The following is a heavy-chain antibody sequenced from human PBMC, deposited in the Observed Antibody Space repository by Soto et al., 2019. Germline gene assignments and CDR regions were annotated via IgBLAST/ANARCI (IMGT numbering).Heavy chain of an antibody. CDR2: IYHRGST. CDR1: GGSISSGGYS. V-gene: IGHV4-30-2*01. CDR3: ARDLSSDYGSGTWYWYFDL. Sequence: SETLSLTCAVSGGSISSGGYSWSWIRQTPGKGLEWIGNIYHRGSTSYNPSLKSRVTISIDRSKNQFSLKLSSVIAADTAVYYCARDLSSDYGSGTWYWYFDLWGRGTLVTV. J-gene: IGHJ2*01. D-gene: IGHD3-10*01.